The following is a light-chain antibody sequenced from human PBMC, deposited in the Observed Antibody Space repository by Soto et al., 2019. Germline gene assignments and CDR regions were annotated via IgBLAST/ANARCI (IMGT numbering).Light chain of an antibody. CDR3: QQYYNVPWT. CDR2: WAS. Sequence: DIVMTQSPDSLAVSLGERATINCQSSQSILFSSNNKNYLAWYQQKPGQPPKLLISWASTRESGVPDRFIGRGSGTDFTLTISSLQAEDVAVYYCQQYYNVPWTFGQGTKVEIK. V-gene: IGKV4-1*01. J-gene: IGKJ1*01. CDR1: QSILFSSNNKNY.